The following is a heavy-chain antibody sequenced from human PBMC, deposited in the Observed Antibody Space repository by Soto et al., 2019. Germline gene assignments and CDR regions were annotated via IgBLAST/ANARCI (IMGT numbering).Heavy chain of an antibody. D-gene: IGHD1-26*01. Sequence: EGSLRLSCAASSFTFSNYGMHWVRQAPGKGLEWVAIIWHDGNNKYYADSVRGRFIISRDNSKNRLYLQMNSLRAEDTAVYYCASDLVGASDSYGLDVWGQGTPVTVSS. CDR1: SFTFSNYG. CDR3: ASDLVGASDSYGLDV. V-gene: IGHV3-33*01. J-gene: IGHJ6*02. CDR2: IWHDGNNK.